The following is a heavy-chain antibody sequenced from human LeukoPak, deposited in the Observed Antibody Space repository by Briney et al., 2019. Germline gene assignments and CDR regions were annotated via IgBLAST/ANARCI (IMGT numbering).Heavy chain of an antibody. J-gene: IGHJ2*01. Sequence: SETLSLTCTVSGDSITRDFWAWIRQPPGKGLEWIGYVPHSGAPNSNPSLKSRATLSLDTSKNEFSLTLRPVTATDTAVYYCARVSGSFPPHWYFDLWGRGTLVTVSS. D-gene: IGHD3-10*01. CDR1: GDSITRDF. CDR2: VPHSGAP. V-gene: IGHV4-59*01. CDR3: ARVSGSFPPHWYFDL.